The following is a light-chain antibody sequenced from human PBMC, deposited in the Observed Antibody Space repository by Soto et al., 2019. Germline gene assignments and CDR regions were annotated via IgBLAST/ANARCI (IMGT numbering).Light chain of an antibody. CDR1: QSIGTY. CDR3: QQSFTTPRT. Sequence: DIQMTQSPSSPSASVGDRVTITCRASQSIGTYLNWYQQNPGKAPNLLIYAASRLQSGVPSRFSGSGSGTDFTLTISSLQPEDFATYYCQQSFTTPRTFGQGTKVDIK. J-gene: IGKJ1*01. CDR2: AAS. V-gene: IGKV1-39*01.